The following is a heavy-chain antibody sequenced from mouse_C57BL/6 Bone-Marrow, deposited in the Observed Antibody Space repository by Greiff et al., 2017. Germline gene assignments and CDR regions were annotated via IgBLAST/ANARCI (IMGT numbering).Heavy chain of an antibody. CDR1: GYTFTSYW. J-gene: IGHJ2*01. CDR2: IHPNSGST. Sequence: VQLQQPGAELVKPGASVKLSCKASGYTFTSYWMHWVQQRPGQGLEWIGMIHPNSGSTNYNEKFKSKAKLTAHKSSRPAYMQLSSLTAEDSAVYYCARSDSLMTTVVAPLDFDYWGQGTTLTGSS. CDR3: ARSDSLMTTVVAPLDFDY. D-gene: IGHD1-1*01. V-gene: IGHV1-64*01.